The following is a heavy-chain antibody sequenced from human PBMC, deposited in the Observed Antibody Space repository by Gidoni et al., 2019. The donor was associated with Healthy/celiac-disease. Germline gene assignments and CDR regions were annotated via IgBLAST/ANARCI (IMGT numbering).Heavy chain of an antibody. V-gene: IGHV4-39*01. D-gene: IGHD3-22*01. CDR3: ARSYYDSSGYYFHYFDY. Sequence: QLQLQESGPGLVKPSETLSLTCTVSGRSISSSSYYWGWIRQPPGKGLEWIGSIYYSGSTYYNPSLKSRVTISVDTSKNQFSLKLSSVTAADTAVYYCARSYYDSSGYYFHYFDYWGQGTLVTVSS. CDR2: IYYSGST. J-gene: IGHJ4*02. CDR1: GRSISSSSYY.